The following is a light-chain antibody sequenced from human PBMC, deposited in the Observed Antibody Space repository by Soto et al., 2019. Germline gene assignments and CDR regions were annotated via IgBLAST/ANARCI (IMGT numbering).Light chain of an antibody. CDR1: QSISSY. CDR2: AAS. CDR3: QQSYSTPPWT. V-gene: IGKV1-39*01. J-gene: IGKJ1*01. Sequence: DIQMTQSPSSLSASVGDRVTITCRPSQSISSYLNWDQQKPGKAHKLLIYAASSLQSGVPSRFSGTVSRTDFTLTISSLQPEDFATYDCQQSYSTPPWTFGQGTKVDIK.